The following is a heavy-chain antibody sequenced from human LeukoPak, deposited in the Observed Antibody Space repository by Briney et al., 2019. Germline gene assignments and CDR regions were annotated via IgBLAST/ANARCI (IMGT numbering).Heavy chain of an antibody. CDR3: ASSGWDTRPFDY. CDR1: GYTFTSYD. CDR2: MNPNSGNT. D-gene: IGHD6-19*01. J-gene: IGHJ4*02. V-gene: IGHV1-8*03. Sequence: ASVKVSCKASGYTFTSYDINWVRQATGQGLEWMGWMNPNSGNTGYAQKFQGRVTITRNTSISTAYMELSSLRSEDTAVYYCASSGWDTRPFDYWGQGTLVTVSS.